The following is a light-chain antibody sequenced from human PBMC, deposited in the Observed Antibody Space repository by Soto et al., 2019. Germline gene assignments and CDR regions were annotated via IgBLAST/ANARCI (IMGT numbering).Light chain of an antibody. Sequence: DIQMTHSPSVLSASLVDRVTIACRASRSVDKWLAWYQQKPGKAPNLLIYEASKLQSGVSSRFGGSGSGIDFTLTINSLQAEDVGIYYCKQYYSFWKFGQGTKVDIK. CDR3: KQYYSFWK. V-gene: IGKV1-5*03. J-gene: IGKJ1*01. CDR1: RSVDKW. CDR2: EAS.